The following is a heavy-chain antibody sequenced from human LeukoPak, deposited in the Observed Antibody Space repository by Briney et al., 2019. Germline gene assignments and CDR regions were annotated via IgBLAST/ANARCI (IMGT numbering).Heavy chain of an antibody. CDR2: INHSGST. CDR1: GGSFSGYY. J-gene: IGHJ6*03. Sequence: SETLSLTCAVYGGSFSGYYWSWIRQPPGKGLEWIGEINHSGSTNYNPSLKSRVTISVDTSKNQFFLKLSSVTAADTAVYYCARLKRKLNYYYYMDVWGKGTTVTVSS. V-gene: IGHV4-34*01. CDR3: ARLKRKLNYYYYMDV. D-gene: IGHD5-24*01.